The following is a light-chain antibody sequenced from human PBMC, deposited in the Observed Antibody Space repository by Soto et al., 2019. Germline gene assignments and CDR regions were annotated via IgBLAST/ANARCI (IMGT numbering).Light chain of an antibody. Sequence: QSALTQPRSVSGSPGQSVTISWSGTRSDVGGYKYVSWYQQKPGKAHKLIIYGVSRWPSGVPNRFSGSKSGNRASLTISGLQAEDEGDYYCCSYAGGPEVFGTGTKVTGL. V-gene: IGLV2-11*01. CDR2: GVS. CDR3: CSYAGGPEV. J-gene: IGLJ1*01. CDR1: RSDVGGYKY.